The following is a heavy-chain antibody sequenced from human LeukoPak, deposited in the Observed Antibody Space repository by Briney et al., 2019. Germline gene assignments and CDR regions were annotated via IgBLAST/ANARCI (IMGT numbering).Heavy chain of an antibody. J-gene: IGHJ3*02. CDR3: ARDEARQNAFDI. Sequence: GASVKVSCKASGYIFTDYSFNWVRQAPGQGLEWRGWINTYNGDRKYAQKFQGRVTMTTHTSTSTAYMELTSLRYEDTAMYYCARDEARQNAFDIWAQGTMVTVSS. CDR2: INTYNGDR. V-gene: IGHV1-18*01. CDR1: GYIFTDYS. D-gene: IGHD6-6*01.